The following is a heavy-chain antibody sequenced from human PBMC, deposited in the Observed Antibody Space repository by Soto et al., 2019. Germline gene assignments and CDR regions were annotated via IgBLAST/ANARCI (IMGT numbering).Heavy chain of an antibody. CDR2: IKQDGSEK. J-gene: IGHJ4*02. CDR1: GLTFSSYW. CDR3: AREYSPAGCEYDY. D-gene: IGHD2-2*01. Sequence: GGSLRLSCAAPGLTFSSYWMSWVRQAPGKGLEWVANIKQDGSEKYYVDSVKGRFTISRDNAKNSLYLQMNSLRAEDTAVYYCAREYSPAGCEYDYWGQGTLVTVSS. V-gene: IGHV3-7*01.